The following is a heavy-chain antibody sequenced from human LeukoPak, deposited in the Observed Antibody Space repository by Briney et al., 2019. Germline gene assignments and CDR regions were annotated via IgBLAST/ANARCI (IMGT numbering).Heavy chain of an antibody. V-gene: IGHV4-4*09. CDR1: GGSISSYY. Sequence: PSETLSLTCTVSGGSISSYYWSWIRQPPGKGLEWIGYIYTSGSTNYNPSLKSRVTISVDTSKNQFSLKLSSVTAADTAVYYCATATSVRPDAFDIWGQGTMVTVSS. D-gene: IGHD3-10*01. J-gene: IGHJ3*02. CDR3: ATATSVRPDAFDI. CDR2: IYTSGST.